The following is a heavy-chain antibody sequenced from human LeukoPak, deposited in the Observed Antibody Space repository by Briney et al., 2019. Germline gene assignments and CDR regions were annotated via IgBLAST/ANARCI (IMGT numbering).Heavy chain of an antibody. Sequence: ASVKVSCKASGYTFTSYDINWVRQATGQGLEWMGWMNPNSGNTGYAQKFQGRVTITRNTSISTAYMELSSLRSEDTAVYYCARVIQRGRQDSSGYDDYYYYYMDVWGTGTTVIVSS. D-gene: IGHD5-12*01. J-gene: IGHJ6*03. V-gene: IGHV1-8*03. CDR2: MNPNSGNT. CDR1: GYTFTSYD. CDR3: ARVIQRGRQDSSGYDDYYYYYMDV.